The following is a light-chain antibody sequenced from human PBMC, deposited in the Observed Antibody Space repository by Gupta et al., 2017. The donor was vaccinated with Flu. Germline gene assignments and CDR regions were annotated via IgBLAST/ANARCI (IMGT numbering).Light chain of an antibody. CDR2: SNS. V-gene: IGLV1-44*01. CDR1: RSNIGSNS. Sequence: VTISCSGNRSNIGSNSVTWYQQVPGTAPKLLIYSNSQRPSGVPDRFSGSKSGTSASLAISGLQSDDEADYYCAVWDDSRDGRVLGGGTKVTVL. CDR3: AVWDDSRDGRV. J-gene: IGLJ3*02.